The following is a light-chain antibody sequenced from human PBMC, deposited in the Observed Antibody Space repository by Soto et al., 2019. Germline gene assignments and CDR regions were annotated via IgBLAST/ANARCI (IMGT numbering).Light chain of an antibody. J-gene: IGLJ2*01. CDR1: SSDVDANKY. CDR3: SSRKI. CDR2: EVS. V-gene: IGLV2-8*01. Sequence: QSALTQPPSASGSPGQSVTIFCTGISSDVDANKYVSWYQQHPGRAPKLIIFEVSKRPSGVPDRFSGSKSGNTASLTVSGLQAEDESDYYCSSRKIFGGGTKLTVL.